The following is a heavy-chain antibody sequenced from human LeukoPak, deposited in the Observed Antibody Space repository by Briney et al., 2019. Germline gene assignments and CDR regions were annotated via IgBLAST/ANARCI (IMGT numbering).Heavy chain of an antibody. CDR2: INHSGST. CDR1: GGSFSGYY. V-gene: IGHV4-34*01. Sequence: PSETLSLTCAVYGGSFSGYYWSWIRQPPGKGLEWIGEINHSGSTSYNPSLKSRVTISVDTSKNQFSLKLSSVTAADTAVYYCASRYYYDSSALYCFDYWGQGTLVTVSS. J-gene: IGHJ4*02. CDR3: ASRYYYDSSALYCFDY. D-gene: IGHD3-22*01.